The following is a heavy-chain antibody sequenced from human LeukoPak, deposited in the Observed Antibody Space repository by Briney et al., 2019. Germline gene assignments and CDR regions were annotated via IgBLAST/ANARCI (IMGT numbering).Heavy chain of an antibody. V-gene: IGHV3-21*01. CDR2: ISSSSSYI. D-gene: IGHD2-2*01. CDR3: ARGFRLYCSSTSCYLPNLFDY. Sequence: GGSLRLSCAASGFTFSSYSMNWVRQAPGKGLEWVSSISSSSSYIYYADSVKGRFTISRDNAKNSLYLQMNSLRAEDTAVYYCARGFRLYCSSTSCYLPNLFDYWGQGTLVTVSS. CDR1: GFTFSSYS. J-gene: IGHJ4*02.